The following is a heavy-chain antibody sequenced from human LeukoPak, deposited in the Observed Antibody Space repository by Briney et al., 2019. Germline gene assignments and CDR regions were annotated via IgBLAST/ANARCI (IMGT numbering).Heavy chain of an antibody. D-gene: IGHD6-13*01. V-gene: IGHV4-34*01. Sequence: SETLSLTCAVYGGSFTDYYWSWIRQPPGKGLEWIGEINHSGSTSYNPSLMSRVAISVDTPKSQFSLKLSSVTAADTAVYYCARVVTYTSNWYRYKYLDPWGQGTLVIVSS. CDR2: INHSGST. J-gene: IGHJ5*02. CDR1: GGSFTDYY. CDR3: ARVVTYTSNWYRYKYLDP.